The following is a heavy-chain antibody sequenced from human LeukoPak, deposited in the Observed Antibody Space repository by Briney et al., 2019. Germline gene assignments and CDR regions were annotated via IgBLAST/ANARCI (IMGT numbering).Heavy chain of an antibody. V-gene: IGHV3-33*06. CDR1: GFTFRSYG. J-gene: IGHJ6*03. D-gene: IGHD1-1*01. CDR2: IWYDGNNE. CDR3: AKKAPAGGDYYYMDV. Sequence: GGSLRLSCAASGFTFRSYGMHWVRQAPGKGLEWVALIWYDGNNEYYADSVRGRFTISRDNSNNMLYLQMNSLRAEDTAIYYCAKKAPAGGDYYYMDVWGEGTTVTVSS.